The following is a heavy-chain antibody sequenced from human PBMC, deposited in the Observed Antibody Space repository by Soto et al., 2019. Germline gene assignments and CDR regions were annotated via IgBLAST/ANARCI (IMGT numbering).Heavy chain of an antibody. CDR1: GFTVCSYA. CDR2: ISGGGGST. J-gene: IGHJ4*02. D-gene: IGHD6-19*01. V-gene: IGHV3-23*01. Sequence: PWGSLRLSCAASGFTVCSYAMSGVCQAPGKGLEWVSAISGGGGSTYYADSVKGRFTISRDNSKNTLYLQMNSLRAEDTAVYYCAKDSSGQVRRYYFDYWGQGTLVTVSS. CDR3: AKDSSGQVRRYYFDY.